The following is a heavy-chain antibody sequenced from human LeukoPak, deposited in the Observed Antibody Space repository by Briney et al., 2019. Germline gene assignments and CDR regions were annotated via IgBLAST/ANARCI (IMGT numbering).Heavy chain of an antibody. D-gene: IGHD3-10*01. CDR1: GGSISSSSYY. J-gene: IGHJ6*03. Sequence: PSETLSLTCTVSGGSISSSSYYWGWIRQPPGKGLEWIGSIYYSGSTYYNPSLKSRVTISVDTSKNQFSLKLSSVTAADTAVYYCALNRGIMVRANYYYYYMDVWGKGTTVTVSS. CDR2: IYYSGST. V-gene: IGHV4-39*07. CDR3: ALNRGIMVRANYYYYYMDV.